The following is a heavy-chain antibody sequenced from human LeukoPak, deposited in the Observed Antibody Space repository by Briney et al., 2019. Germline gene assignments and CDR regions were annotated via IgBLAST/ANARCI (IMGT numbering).Heavy chain of an antibody. CDR3: ARGSPLRYFDWLLPRGFPHPLDY. Sequence: SETLSLTCTVSGYSISSGYYWGWIRQPPGKGLEWIGSIYHSGSTYYNPSLKSRVTISVDTSKNQFSLKLSSVTAADTAVYYCARGSPLRYFDWLLPRGFPHPLDYWGQGTLVTVSS. CDR1: GYSISSGYY. J-gene: IGHJ4*02. V-gene: IGHV4-38-2*02. D-gene: IGHD3-9*01. CDR2: IYHSGST.